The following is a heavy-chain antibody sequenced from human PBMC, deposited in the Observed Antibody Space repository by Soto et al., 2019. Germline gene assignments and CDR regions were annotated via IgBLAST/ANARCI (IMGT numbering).Heavy chain of an antibody. CDR1: GLSISRYY. Sequence: SETLALTCTVSGLSISRYYWGWIRQPPGKGLEWIGYMYKTGSTVYNPSFKSRVTISVHTSNSQFSLELRSVTAVDTAVYYCARGLITGSHYSGGWYYFDSWGQGTQVTVSS. D-gene: IGHD6-19*01. V-gene: IGHV4-59*12. CDR2: MYKTGST. J-gene: IGHJ4*02. CDR3: ARGLITGSHYSGGWYYFDS.